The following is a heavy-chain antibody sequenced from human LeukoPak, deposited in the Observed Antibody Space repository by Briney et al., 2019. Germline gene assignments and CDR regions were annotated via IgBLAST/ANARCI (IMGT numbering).Heavy chain of an antibody. CDR3: AREIIAAAGLGY. D-gene: IGHD6-13*01. CDR2: IYYSGST. CDR1: GGSISSYY. Sequence: PSETLSLTCTVSGGSISSYYWSWIRQPPGKGLEWIGYIYYSGSTNYNPSLKSRVTISVDTSKNQFSLKLSSVTAADTAVYYCAREIIAAAGLGYWGQGTLVTVSS. J-gene: IGHJ4*02. V-gene: IGHV4-59*01.